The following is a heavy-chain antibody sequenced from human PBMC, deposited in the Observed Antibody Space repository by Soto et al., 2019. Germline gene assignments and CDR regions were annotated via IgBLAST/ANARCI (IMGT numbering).Heavy chain of an antibody. Sequence: EVQLLESGGGLVQPGGSLRLSCAASGFTFSSYAMSWVRQAPGKGLEWVPAISGSGGSTYYADSVKGRFTISRDNSKNTLYLQMNSLRAEDTAVYYCAKLPRYCSSTSCCMDVWGQGTTVTVSS. CDR2: ISGSGGST. D-gene: IGHD2-2*01. CDR1: GFTFSSYA. CDR3: AKLPRYCSSTSCCMDV. J-gene: IGHJ6*02. V-gene: IGHV3-23*01.